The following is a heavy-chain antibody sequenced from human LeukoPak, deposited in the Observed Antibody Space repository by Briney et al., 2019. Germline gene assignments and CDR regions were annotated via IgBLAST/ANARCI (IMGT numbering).Heavy chain of an antibody. CDR1: GGSISSSGYS. CDR3: ARVRDSGYSYGHFDY. Sequence: SETLSLTCAVSGGSISSSGYSWSWIRQPPGKGLEWIGYIYHSGGTYYNPSLKSRVTISVDRSSNQFSLKLTSVTAADTAVYYCARVRDSGYSYGHFDYWGQGTLVTVSS. CDR2: IYHSGGT. D-gene: IGHD5-18*01. V-gene: IGHV4-30-2*01. J-gene: IGHJ4*02.